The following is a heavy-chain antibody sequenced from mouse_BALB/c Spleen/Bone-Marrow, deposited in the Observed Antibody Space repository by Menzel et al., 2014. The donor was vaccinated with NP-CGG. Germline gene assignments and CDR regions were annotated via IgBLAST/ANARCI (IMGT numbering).Heavy chain of an antibody. CDR2: ISSGGSYT. D-gene: IGHD1-1*01. Sequence: DVQLVESGGGLVKPGGSLKLSCAASGFTFSSCAMSWVRQTPEKRLEWVATISSGGSYTYYPDNVKGRFTISRDNAKNTLYLQMSSLRSEDTAMYYCARHITTVVADYWGQGTTLTVSS. V-gene: IGHV5-9-3*01. J-gene: IGHJ2*01. CDR3: ARHITTVVADY. CDR1: GFTFSSCA.